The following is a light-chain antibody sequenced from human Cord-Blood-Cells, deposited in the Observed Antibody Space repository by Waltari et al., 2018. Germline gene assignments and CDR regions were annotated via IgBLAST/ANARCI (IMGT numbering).Light chain of an antibody. CDR2: DAS. CDR3: RQFNSYPFT. CDR1: QVISSA. Sequence: AIQLTQSPSSLSASVGDRVTLTCRASQVISSALAWYQQKPGKAPKLLIYDASSLESGVPSRFSGSGSGTDFTLTISSLQLEDFATYYCRQFNSYPFTFGGGTKLEIK. J-gene: IGKJ4*01. V-gene: IGKV1-13*02.